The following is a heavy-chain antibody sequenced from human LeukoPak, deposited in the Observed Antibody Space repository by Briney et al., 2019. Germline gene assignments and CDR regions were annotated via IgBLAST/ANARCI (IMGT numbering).Heavy chain of an antibody. CDR2: INHSGST. V-gene: IGHV4-34*01. D-gene: IGHD2-2*02. CDR1: GGSFSGYY. Sequence: SETLSLTCAVYGGSFSGYYWSWIRQPPGKGLEWIGEINHSGSTNYNPSLKSRVTISVDTSKNQFSLKLSSVTAADTAVYYCARDNTLGEYLGYYYGMDVWGQGTTVTVSS. CDR3: ARDNTLGEYLGYYYGMDV. J-gene: IGHJ6*02.